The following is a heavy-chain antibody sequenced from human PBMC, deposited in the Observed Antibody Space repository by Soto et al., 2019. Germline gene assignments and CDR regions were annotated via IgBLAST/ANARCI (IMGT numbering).Heavy chain of an antibody. CDR3: AREGGTRNRSFDY. CDR1: GFTFSSYG. CDR2: IWYDGSNK. V-gene: IGHV3-33*01. D-gene: IGHD2-15*01. Sequence: GGSLRLSCAASGFTFSSYGMHWVRQAPGKGLEWVAVIWYDGSNKYYADSVKGRFTISRDNSKNTLYLQMNSLRAEDTAVYYCAREGGTRNRSFDYWGQGTLVTVS. J-gene: IGHJ4*02.